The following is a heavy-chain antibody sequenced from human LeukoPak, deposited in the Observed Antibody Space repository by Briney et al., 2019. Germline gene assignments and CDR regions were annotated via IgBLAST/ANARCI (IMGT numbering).Heavy chain of an antibody. CDR3: VKDKGRDSYNPIFDH. CDR1: GFTFSNYA. D-gene: IGHD5-24*01. V-gene: IGHV3-64D*06. CDR2: LSDNGGIT. Sequence: GGSLRLSCSASGFTFSNYALHWVRQAPGKGLEYVSALSDNGGITYYTDSVKGGFTISRDNSKNTLYLQMSSLRAEDTAVYYCVKDKGRDSYNPIFDHWGQGTLVTVSS. J-gene: IGHJ4*02.